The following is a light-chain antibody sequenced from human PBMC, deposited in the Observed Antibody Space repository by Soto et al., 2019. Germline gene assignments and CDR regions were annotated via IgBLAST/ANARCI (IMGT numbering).Light chain of an antibody. CDR2: DVS. CDR3: TSYTGSNTPTV. J-gene: IGLJ2*01. CDR1: SSDVGAYNY. Sequence: QSALTQPASVSGSPGQSITISCTGTSSDVGAYNYVSWYQQHPGKAPKLMIYDVSNRPSGVSNRFSGSKSGNTASLTISGLQADDEADYYCTSYTGSNTPTVFGGGTKLTVL. V-gene: IGLV2-14*01.